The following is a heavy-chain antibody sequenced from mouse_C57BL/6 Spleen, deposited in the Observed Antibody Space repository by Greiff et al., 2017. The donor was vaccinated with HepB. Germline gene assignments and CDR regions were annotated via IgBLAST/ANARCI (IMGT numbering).Heavy chain of an antibody. J-gene: IGHJ2*01. V-gene: IGHV1-50*01. Sequence: QVQLQQPGAELVKPGASVKLSCKASGYTFTSYWMQWVKQRPGQGLEWIGEIDPSDSYTNYNQKFKGKATLTVDTSSSTAYMQLSSLTSEDSAVYYCASLDSAGYGYWGQGTTLTVSS. D-gene: IGHD3-2*02. CDR2: IDPSDSYT. CDR3: ASLDSAGYGY. CDR1: GYTFTSYW.